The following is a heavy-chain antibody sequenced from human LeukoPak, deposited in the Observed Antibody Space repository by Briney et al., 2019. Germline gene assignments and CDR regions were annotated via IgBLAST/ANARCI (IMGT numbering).Heavy chain of an antibody. V-gene: IGHV4-4*02. CDR3: ARDPHSIVVVTEAFDI. J-gene: IGHJ3*02. D-gene: IGHD2-21*02. CDR1: GGSISSSNW. Sequence: SGTLSLTCAVSGGSISSSNWWSWVRQPPGKGLEWIGEIYHSGSTNYNPSLKSRVTISVDKSKNQFSLKLSSVTAADTAVYYCARDPHSIVVVTEAFDIWGQGTMVTVSS. CDR2: IYHSGST.